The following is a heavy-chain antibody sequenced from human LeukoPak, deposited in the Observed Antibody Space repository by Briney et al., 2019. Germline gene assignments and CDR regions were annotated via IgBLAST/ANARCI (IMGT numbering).Heavy chain of an antibody. CDR2: ISAYNGNT. J-gene: IGHJ4*02. Sequence: ASVKVSCKASGHTFTSYGISWVRQAPGQGLEWMGWISAYNGNTNYAQKLQGRVTMTTDTSTSTACMELRSLRSDDTAVYYCARDNRYYDYVWGSYLYFDYWGQGTRVTVSS. CDR1: GHTFTSYG. V-gene: IGHV1-18*01. CDR3: ARDNRYYDYVWGSYLYFDY. D-gene: IGHD3-16*02.